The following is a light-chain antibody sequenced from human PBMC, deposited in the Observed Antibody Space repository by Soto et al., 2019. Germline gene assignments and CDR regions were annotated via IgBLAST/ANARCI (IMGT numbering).Light chain of an antibody. J-gene: IGKJ5*01. CDR2: GAS. CDR3: QQRSNWPPIT. Sequence: EIVLTQSPATLSLSPGAGATLSCRASQSVSSSYIAWYQQRPGQTPSLXXYGASTRATGIPDRFSGSGSGTHLTLTISRLEPGDFAVYYCQQRSNWPPITFGQGTRLEI. V-gene: IGKV3D-20*02. CDR1: QSVSSSY.